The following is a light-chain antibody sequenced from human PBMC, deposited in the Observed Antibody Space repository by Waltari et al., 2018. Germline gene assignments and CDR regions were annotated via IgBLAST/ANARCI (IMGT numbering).Light chain of an antibody. V-gene: IGLV1-44*01. CDR3: ATWDDSLNGL. CDR2: SNN. Sequence: QSVLTQPPSASGTPGQTVPIPCSGSSSNTGGKSVTWYQQVPGTAPKPLIYSNNQRPSGVPDRFSGSKSGTSASLAISGLQSEDEAYYYCATWDDSLNGLFGGGTKLTVL. CDR1: SSNTGGKS. J-gene: IGLJ2*01.